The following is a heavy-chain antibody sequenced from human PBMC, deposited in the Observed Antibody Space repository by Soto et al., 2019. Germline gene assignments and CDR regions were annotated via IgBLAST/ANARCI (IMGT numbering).Heavy chain of an antibody. CDR3: ARDPHEFWTSYWFDP. D-gene: IGHD3-3*01. CDR1: GYTFTSYG. J-gene: IGHJ5*02. CDR2: ISAYNGNT. V-gene: IGHV1-18*01. Sequence: ASVKVSCKASGYTFTSYGISWVRQAPGQGLEWMGWISAYNGNTNYAQKLQGRVTMTTDTSTSTAYMELRSLRSDDTAIYYCARDPHEFWTSYWFDPWGQGTPVT.